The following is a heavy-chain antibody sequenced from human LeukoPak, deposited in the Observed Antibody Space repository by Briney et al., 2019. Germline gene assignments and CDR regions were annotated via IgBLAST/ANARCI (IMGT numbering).Heavy chain of an antibody. CDR1: GFTVSSNY. D-gene: IGHD6-13*01. Sequence: PGGSLRLSCAASGFTVSSNYMSWVRQAPGRGLEWVSVIYSGGSTYYADSVKGRFTLSRDNSNNMLHLQMNSLRTEDTGVYFCARDLTVAAADYYFDYWGQGTVVTVSS. CDR2: IYSGGST. CDR3: ARDLTVAAADYYFDY. J-gene: IGHJ4*02. V-gene: IGHV3-53*05.